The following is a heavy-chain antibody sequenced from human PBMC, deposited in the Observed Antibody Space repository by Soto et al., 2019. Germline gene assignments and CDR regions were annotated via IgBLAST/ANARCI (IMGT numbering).Heavy chain of an antibody. CDR1: GGTFSSYA. CDR2: IIPIFGTA. V-gene: IGHV1-69*13. J-gene: IGHJ6*02. Sequence: SVKVSFKASGGTFSSYAISWVRPAPGQGLELMGGIIPIFGTANYAQKFQGRVTITADESTSTAYMELSSLRSEDTAVYYCARTTRPDYDYYGMDVWGQGTTVTVSS. CDR3: ARTTRPDYDYYGMDV. D-gene: IGHD6-6*01.